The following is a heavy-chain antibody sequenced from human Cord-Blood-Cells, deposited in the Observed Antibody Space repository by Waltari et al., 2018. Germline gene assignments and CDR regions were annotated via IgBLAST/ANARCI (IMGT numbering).Heavy chain of an antibody. Sequence: EVQLVESGGGLVQPGGSLRLSCAASGLPFSSYEMNWVRQAPGKGLEWVSYISSSGSTIYYADSVKGRFTISRDNAKNSLYLQMNSLRAEDTAVYYCASYWGPVDYWGQGTLVTVSS. CDR3: ASYWGPVDY. D-gene: IGHD7-27*01. V-gene: IGHV3-48*03. CDR1: GLPFSSYE. J-gene: IGHJ4*02. CDR2: ISSSGSTI.